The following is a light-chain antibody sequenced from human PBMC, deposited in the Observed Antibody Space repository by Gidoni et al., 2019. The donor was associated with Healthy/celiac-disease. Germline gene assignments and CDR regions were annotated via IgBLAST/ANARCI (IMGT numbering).Light chain of an antibody. J-gene: IGKJ3*01. Sequence: DIQMTQSPSSLSASVGDRVTITCRASQSISSYLNWYQQKPGKAPKLLIYAASSWQSGVPSRFSGSGSGTDFTLTISSLQPEDFATYYCQQSYSTRCTFGPGTKVDIK. CDR3: QQSYSTRCT. CDR1: QSISSY. V-gene: IGKV1-39*01. CDR2: AAS.